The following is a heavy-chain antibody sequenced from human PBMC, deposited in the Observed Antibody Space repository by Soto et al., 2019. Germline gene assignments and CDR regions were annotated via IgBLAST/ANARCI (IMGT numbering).Heavy chain of an antibody. CDR2: INPNSGGT. J-gene: IGHJ4*02. Sequence: EASVKVSCKASGYTFTGYYMHWVRQAPGQGLEWMGWINPNSGGTNYAQKFQGRVTMTRDTSISTAYMELSRLRSDDTAVYYCAREPPPAYCGGDCYSGNFDYWGQGTLVTVSS. V-gene: IGHV1-2*02. D-gene: IGHD2-21*02. CDR1: GYTFTGYY. CDR3: AREPPPAYCGGDCYSGNFDY.